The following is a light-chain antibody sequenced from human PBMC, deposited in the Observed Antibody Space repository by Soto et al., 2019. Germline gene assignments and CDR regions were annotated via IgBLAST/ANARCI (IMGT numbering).Light chain of an antibody. CDR2: EGS. J-gene: IGLJ1*01. Sequence: QSVLTQPASVSGSPGQSITISCTGTSSDVWSYNLVSWYQQHPGKATKVMIYEGSKRYSGVSNRFSGSKSGNTAYLTISGLQAEDEADYYCCSYAGSSTFVFGTGTKVTVL. CDR1: SSDVWSYNL. CDR3: CSYAGSSTFV. V-gene: IGLV2-23*01.